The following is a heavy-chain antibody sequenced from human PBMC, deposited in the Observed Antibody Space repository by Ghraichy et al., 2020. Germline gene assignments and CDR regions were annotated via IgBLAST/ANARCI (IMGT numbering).Heavy chain of an antibody. Sequence: GGSLRLSCAASGFTFSSYGMHWVRQAPGKGLEWVAVVSYDGCDKYYPDSVQGRFTISRDNSKNTLYLQMNNLRAEDKAVYYCAKDDMATTGRLDYWGQGTLVTVSS. J-gene: IGHJ4*02. CDR1: GFTFSSYG. CDR2: VSYDGCDK. D-gene: IGHD5-24*01. CDR3: AKDDMATTGRLDY. V-gene: IGHV3-30*18.